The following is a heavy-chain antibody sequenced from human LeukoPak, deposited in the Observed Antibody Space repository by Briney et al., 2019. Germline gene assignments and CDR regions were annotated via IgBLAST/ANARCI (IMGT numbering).Heavy chain of an antibody. V-gene: IGHV4-59*12. Sequence: SETLSLTCTVSGGSISSYYWSWIRQPPGKGLEWIGYIYYSGSTNYNPSLKSRVTISVDTSKNQFSLKLSSVTAADTAVYYCARDSNYYDSSGYYVTDYWGQGTLVTVSS. CDR1: GGSISSYY. D-gene: IGHD3-22*01. CDR2: IYYSGST. J-gene: IGHJ4*02. CDR3: ARDSNYYDSSGYYVTDY.